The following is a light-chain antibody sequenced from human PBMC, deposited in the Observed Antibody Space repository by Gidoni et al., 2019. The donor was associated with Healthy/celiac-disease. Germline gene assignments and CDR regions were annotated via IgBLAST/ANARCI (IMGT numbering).Light chain of an antibody. CDR3: AAWDDSLNVHYV. CDR1: RSNIGSNT. CDR2: SKK. Sequence: QSVLPQPPSASGTPGHRVTISCSGSRSNIGSNTVTWYQHLPGTAPKLLIYSKKPRPSGVPDRFSGSKSGTSASLAISGLQSEDEADYYCAAWDDSLNVHYVFGTGTKVTVL. J-gene: IGLJ1*01. V-gene: IGLV1-44*01.